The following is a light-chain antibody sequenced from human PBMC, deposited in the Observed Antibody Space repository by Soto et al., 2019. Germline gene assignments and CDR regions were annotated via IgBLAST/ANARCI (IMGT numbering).Light chain of an antibody. CDR1: QSIGST. Sequence: EIVMTQSPATLSVSPGERVTLSCRASQSIGSTLAWYQQKPGQAPRLLIYDASTRATGIPVRFSGSGSGTEFTLTINSLQSEDFTVYYCQQYNNWPFAFGPGTKVDIK. J-gene: IGKJ3*01. CDR3: QQYNNWPFA. CDR2: DAS. V-gene: IGKV3-15*01.